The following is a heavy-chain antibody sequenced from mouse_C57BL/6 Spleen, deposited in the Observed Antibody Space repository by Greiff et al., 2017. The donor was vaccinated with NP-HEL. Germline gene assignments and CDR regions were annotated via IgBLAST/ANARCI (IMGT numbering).Heavy chain of an antibody. CDR1: GYTFTSYW. CDR3: ARGYYGSFYYFDY. Sequence: VQLQQPGAELVRPGSSVKLSCKASGYTFTSYWMHWVKQRPIQGLEWIGNIDPSDSETHYNQKFKDKATLTVDKSSSTAYMQLSSLTSEDSAVYYCARGYYGSFYYFDYWGQGTTLTVSS. J-gene: IGHJ2*01. D-gene: IGHD1-1*01. CDR2: IDPSDSET. V-gene: IGHV1-52*01.